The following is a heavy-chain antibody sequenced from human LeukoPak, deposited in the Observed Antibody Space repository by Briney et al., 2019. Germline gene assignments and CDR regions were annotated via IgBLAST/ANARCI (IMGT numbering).Heavy chain of an antibody. J-gene: IGHJ5*02. CDR1: GGSISSGDYY. CDR3: AREAVVAARWFDP. CDR2: TYYSGST. V-gene: IGHV4-30-4*01. Sequence: SETVSLTCTVSGGSISSGDYYWSWIRQPPGKGREGFGYTYYSGSTYYNPSLGSRVTISVDTSKNQYSPKLSSVTAANTAVYYCAREAVVAARWFDPWGQGTLVTASS. D-gene: IGHD2-15*01.